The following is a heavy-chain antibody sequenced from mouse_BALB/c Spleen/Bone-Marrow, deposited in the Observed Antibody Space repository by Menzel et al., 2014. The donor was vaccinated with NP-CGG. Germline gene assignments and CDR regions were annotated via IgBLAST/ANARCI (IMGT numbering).Heavy chain of an antibody. CDR3: ARGVVYYYAMDY. Sequence: VKLVESGAELVKPGASVKLSCKASGYTFTNYWMHWVKQRPGQGLEWIGEIDPSDSYSNYNQNFKGKATLTVDKSSSTAYMQLNSLTSEDSAVYYCARGVVYYYAMDYWGQGTSVTVSS. CDR1: GYTFTNYW. V-gene: IGHV1-69*02. CDR2: IDPSDSYS. J-gene: IGHJ4*01.